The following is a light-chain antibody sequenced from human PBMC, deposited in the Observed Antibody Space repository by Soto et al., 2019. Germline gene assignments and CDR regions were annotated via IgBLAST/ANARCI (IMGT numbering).Light chain of an antibody. V-gene: IGLV1-47*01. CDR3: AAWDDSLSAYV. CDR2: RNN. J-gene: IGLJ1*01. Sequence: QSVLTQPPSASGTPGQRVTISCSGSSSNIGSNYVYWYQQLPGTAPKLLIYRNNQRPSGVPDRFSGSKSGTSASLAISGLRSEDEADYYCAAWDDSLSAYVFCTGTKLTVL. CDR1: SSNIGSNY.